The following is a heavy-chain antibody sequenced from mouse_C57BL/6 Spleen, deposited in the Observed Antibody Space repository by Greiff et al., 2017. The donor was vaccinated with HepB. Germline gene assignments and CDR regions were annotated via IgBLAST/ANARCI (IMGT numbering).Heavy chain of an antibody. CDR2: IRSKSNNYAT. D-gene: IGHD4-1*01. V-gene: IGHV10-1*01. CDR1: GFSFNTYA. Sequence: DVMLVESGGGLVQPKGSLKLSCAASGFSFNTYAMNWVRQAPGKGLEWVARIRSKSNNYATYYADSVKDRFTISRDDSESMLYLQMNNLKTEDTAMYYCVRHPKNWGYWYFDVWGTGTTVTVSS. J-gene: IGHJ1*03. CDR3: VRHPKNWGYWYFDV.